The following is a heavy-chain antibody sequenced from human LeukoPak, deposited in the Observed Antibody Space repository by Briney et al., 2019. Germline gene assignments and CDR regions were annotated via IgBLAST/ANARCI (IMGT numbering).Heavy chain of an antibody. CDR2: IRYDGSDK. J-gene: IGHJ4*02. CDR3: AKRRDDNYFDY. D-gene: IGHD5-24*01. Sequence: TGGSVRLPCGASGYTYSDFGMHWLRQAPGKGLVWVAFIRYDGSDKNYADPVKGRLTISRDNSKNTLYIQMNSVRAVDTAVFYCAKRRDDNYFDYWGQGALVTVSS. CDR1: GYTYSDFG. V-gene: IGHV3-30*02.